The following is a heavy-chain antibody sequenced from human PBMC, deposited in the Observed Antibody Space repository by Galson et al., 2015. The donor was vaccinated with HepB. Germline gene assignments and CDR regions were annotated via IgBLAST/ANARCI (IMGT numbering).Heavy chain of an antibody. D-gene: IGHD3-16*01. CDR2: IWYDGSNK. Sequence: SLRLSCAASGFTFSSYGMHWVRQAPGKGLEWVAVIWYDGSNKYYADSVKGRFTISRDNSKNTLYLQMNSLRAEDTAVYYCAREPVPVMITFGGVSRPYFDYWGQGTLVTVSS. CDR1: GFTFSSYG. CDR3: AREPVPVMITFGGVSRPYFDY. V-gene: IGHV3-33*01. J-gene: IGHJ4*02.